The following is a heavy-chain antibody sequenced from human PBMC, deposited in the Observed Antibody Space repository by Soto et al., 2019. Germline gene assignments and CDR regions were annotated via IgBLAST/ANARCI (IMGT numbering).Heavy chain of an antibody. CDR1: GGIFSTYA. CDR3: ARDRDDYCSGNYYNRIDF. CDR2: IIPLFGTP. D-gene: IGHD3-10*01. Sequence: QVQLVQSGAEVKKPGSSVKVSCKASGGIFSTYAISWLRQAPGQGLEWMGGIIPLFGTPNYAQRFQGRVTITADESTSTAYMDLSRLRSEDTAVYYCARDRDDYCSGNYYNRIDFWGQGTLVTVSS. V-gene: IGHV1-69*01. J-gene: IGHJ4*02.